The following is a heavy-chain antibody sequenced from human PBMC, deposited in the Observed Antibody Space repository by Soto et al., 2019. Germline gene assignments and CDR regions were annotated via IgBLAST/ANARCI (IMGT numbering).Heavy chain of an antibody. J-gene: IGHJ5*02. CDR2: IWYDGSNK. CDR1: GFTFSSYG. Sequence: GGSLRLSCAASGFTFSSYGMHWVRQAPGKGLEWVAVIWYDGSNKYYADSVKGRFTISRDNSKNTLYLQMNSLRAEDTAVYYCARDPGIPSAGTLGWFDPWGQGTLVTVSS. V-gene: IGHV3-33*01. CDR3: ARDPGIPSAGTLGWFDP. D-gene: IGHD6-19*01.